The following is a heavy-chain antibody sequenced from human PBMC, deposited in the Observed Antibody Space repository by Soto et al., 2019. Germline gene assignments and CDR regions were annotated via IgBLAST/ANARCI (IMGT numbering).Heavy chain of an antibody. CDR3: ARNLDDILTGYSD. J-gene: IGHJ4*02. CDR2: VNFRGST. V-gene: IGHV4-39*01. Sequence: SETLSLTCTVSGGSISSSIYYWGWIRQPPGKGLEWIGSVNFRGSTYYNPSLKSRVTISVDTSKNEFSLKMKSVTAADTALYYCARNLDDILTGYSDWGQGTLVTVSS. D-gene: IGHD3-9*01. CDR1: GGSISSSIYY.